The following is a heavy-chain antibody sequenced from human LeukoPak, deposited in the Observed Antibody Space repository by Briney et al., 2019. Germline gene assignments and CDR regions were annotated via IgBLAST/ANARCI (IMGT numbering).Heavy chain of an antibody. CDR3: ARDVSSGWYDRHYFDY. CDR2: IIPIFGTA. V-gene: IGHV1-69*13. Sequence: GASVKVSCKASGGTFSSYAISWVRQAPGQGLEWMGGIIPIFGTANYAQKFQGRVTITADESTSTAYMELSSLRSEDTAVYYCARDVSSGWYDRHYFDYWGQGTLATVSS. CDR1: GGTFSSYA. J-gene: IGHJ4*02. D-gene: IGHD6-19*01.